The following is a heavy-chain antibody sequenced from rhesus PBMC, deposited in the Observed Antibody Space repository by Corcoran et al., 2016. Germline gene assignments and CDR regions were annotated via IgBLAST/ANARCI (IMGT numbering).Heavy chain of an antibody. CDR3: ALPGNNGALDY. V-gene: IGHV4-173*01. CDR1: VGSIGANW. Sequence: QLQLQESGPGLVKPSETLSLTGAVSVGSIGANWRSWIRQPPGTGLEWIGRISGINRTTTYPPARKSRLTNSTDTSKNQFSLKLSSVTAADTAVYDCALPGNNGALDYWGQGVLVTVSS. J-gene: IGHJ4*01. D-gene: IGHD1-20*01. CDR2: ISGINRTT.